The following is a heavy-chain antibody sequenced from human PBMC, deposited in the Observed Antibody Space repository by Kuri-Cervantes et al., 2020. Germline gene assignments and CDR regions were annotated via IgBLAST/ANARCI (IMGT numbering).Heavy chain of an antibody. V-gene: IGHV4-34*01. CDR3: ARGLTLKDYYYYYMDV. J-gene: IGHJ6*03. Sequence: GSLRLSCAVYGGSFSAHYWTWIRQPPGEGLEWIGEINHSASTNYNPSLKSRVTISVDTSKNQFPLKLSSVTAADTAVYYCARGLTLKDYYYYYMDVWGKGTTVTVSS. CDR2: INHSAST. CDR1: GGSFSAHY.